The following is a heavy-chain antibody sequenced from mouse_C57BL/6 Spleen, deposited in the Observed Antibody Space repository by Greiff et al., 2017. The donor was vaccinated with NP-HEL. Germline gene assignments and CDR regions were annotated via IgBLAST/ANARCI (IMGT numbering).Heavy chain of an antibody. D-gene: IGHD1-1*01. V-gene: IGHV1-18*01. CDR3: ARGRDGSSPYYYAMDY. Sequence: EVQLQQSGPELVKPGASVKIPCKASGYTFTDYNMDWVKQSHGKSLEWIGDINPNNGGTIYNQKFKGKATLTVDKSSSTAYMELRSLTSEDTAVYYCARGRDGSSPYYYAMDYWGQGTSVTVSS. CDR1: GYTFTDYN. J-gene: IGHJ4*01. CDR2: INPNNGGT.